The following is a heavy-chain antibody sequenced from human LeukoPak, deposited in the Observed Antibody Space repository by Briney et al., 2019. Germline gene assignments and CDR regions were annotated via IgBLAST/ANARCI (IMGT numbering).Heavy chain of an antibody. D-gene: IGHD2-8*01. V-gene: IGHV7-4-1*02. Sequence: GASVKVPCKASGYTFTSYAMNWVRQAPGQGLEWMGWINTNTENPAYAQGFTGRFVFSLDTSVSTAYLQINSLKTEDTAVYYCARMGYCTRATCGGAFDFWGQGTLVTVSS. CDR3: ARMGYCTRATCGGAFDF. J-gene: IGHJ4*02. CDR2: INTNTENP. CDR1: GYTFTSYA.